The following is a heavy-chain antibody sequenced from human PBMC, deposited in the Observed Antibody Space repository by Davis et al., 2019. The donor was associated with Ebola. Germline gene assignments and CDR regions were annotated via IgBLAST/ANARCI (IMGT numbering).Heavy chain of an antibody. Sequence: GESLKISCAASGFTFSSYGMHWVRQAPGKGLEWVAVIWYDGSNKYYADSVKGRFTISRDNSKNTLYLQMNSLRAEDTAVYYCAREWAGARIFDYWGQGTLVTVSS. J-gene: IGHJ4*02. D-gene: IGHD6-19*01. V-gene: IGHV3-33*01. CDR1: GFTFSSYG. CDR2: IWYDGSNK. CDR3: AREWAGARIFDY.